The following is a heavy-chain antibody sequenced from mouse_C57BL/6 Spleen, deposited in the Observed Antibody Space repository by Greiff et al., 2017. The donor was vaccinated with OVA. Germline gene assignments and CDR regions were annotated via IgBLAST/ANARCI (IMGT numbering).Heavy chain of an antibody. Sequence: VQGVESGPELVKPGASVKISCKASGYAFSSSWMNWVKQRPGKGLEWIGRIYPGDGDTNYNGKFKGKATLTADKSSSTAYMQLSSLTSEDSAVYFCARSGVLDYWGQGTTLTVSS. CDR2: IYPGDGDT. J-gene: IGHJ2*01. CDR1: GYAFSSSW. CDR3: ARSGVLDY. D-gene: IGHD3-1*01. V-gene: IGHV1-82*01.